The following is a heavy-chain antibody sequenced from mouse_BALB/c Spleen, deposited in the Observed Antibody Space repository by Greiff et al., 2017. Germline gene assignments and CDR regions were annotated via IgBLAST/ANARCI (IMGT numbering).Heavy chain of an antibody. D-gene: IGHD1-2*01. CDR2: ISYSGST. J-gene: IGHJ1*01. CDR1: GYSITSDYA. Sequence: VQLKESGPGLVKPSQSLSLTCTVTGYSITSDYAWNWIRQFPGNKLEWMGYISYSGSTSYNPSLKSRISITRDTSKNQFSLQLNSVTTEDTATYYCARGITTATRYFDVWGAGTTVTVSS. V-gene: IGHV3-2*02. CDR3: ARGITTATRYFDV.